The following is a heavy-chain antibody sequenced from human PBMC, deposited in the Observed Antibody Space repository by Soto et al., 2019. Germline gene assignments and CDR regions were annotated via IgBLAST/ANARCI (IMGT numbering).Heavy chain of an antibody. J-gene: IGHJ6*03. CDR2: ISGSGRTT. Sequence: EAQLLESGGVLVQPGGSLRLSCAASGFTFGTYAMKWLRQAPGRGLECVSFISGSGRTTYYADSVKGRFTVSRDNSKNTMYLQMNSLRAEDTALYYCAKFRGPSYSYYCMAVWGKGTTVTVSS. CDR3: AKFRGPSYSYYCMAV. CDR1: GFTFGTYA. D-gene: IGHD3-16*01. V-gene: IGHV3-23*01.